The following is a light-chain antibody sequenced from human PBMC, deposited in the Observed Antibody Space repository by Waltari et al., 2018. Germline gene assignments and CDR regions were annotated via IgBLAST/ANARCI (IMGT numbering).Light chain of an antibody. CDR3: SSYTSTNTWV. J-gene: IGLJ3*02. CDR1: SSAVGGYNY. CDR2: DVS. V-gene: IGLV2-14*03. Sequence: QSALTQPASVSVSPGQSITISCTGTSSAVGGYNYVSWYQQHPGKAPRVMIFDVSNRPSGVSNRFSGSKSGNTASLTISGLQPEDEADYYCSSYTSTNTWVFGGGTKLTVL.